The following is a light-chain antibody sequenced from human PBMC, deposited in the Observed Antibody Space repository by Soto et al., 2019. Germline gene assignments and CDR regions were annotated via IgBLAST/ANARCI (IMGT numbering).Light chain of an antibody. Sequence: QSALAQPASVSGSPGQSITISCTGASGYVGTYSLVSWYQQHPGKAPKVVIYEGHKRPSGVPDRFSGSTSVNTASLTISGLQTDDEADYYCCLYVGATTYVFGPGTKVIVL. J-gene: IGLJ1*01. CDR3: CLYVGATTYV. CDR2: EGH. V-gene: IGLV2-23*01. CDR1: SGYVGTYSL.